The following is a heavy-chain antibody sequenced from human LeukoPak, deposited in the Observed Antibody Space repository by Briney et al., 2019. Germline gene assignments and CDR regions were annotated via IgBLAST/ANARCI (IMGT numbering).Heavy chain of an antibody. CDR3: ARGHMLLWFGELLGPGAFDI. CDR2: INPSGGST. J-gene: IGHJ3*02. V-gene: IGHV1-46*01. D-gene: IGHD3-10*01. Sequence: ASVKVSCKASGYTFTSYYMHWVRQAPGQGPEWMGIINPSGGSTSYAQKFQGRVTMTRDTSTSTVYMELSSLKSEDTAVYYCARGHMLLWFGELLGPGAFDIWGQGTMVTVSS. CDR1: GYTFTSYY.